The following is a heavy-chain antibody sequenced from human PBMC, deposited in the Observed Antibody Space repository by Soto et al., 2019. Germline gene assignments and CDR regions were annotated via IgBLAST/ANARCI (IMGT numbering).Heavy chain of an antibody. CDR2: IHYTGNT. CDR1: GDSISSGRYH. CDR3: ARADGFGVVTAFMDY. Sequence: QLQLQESGPGLVKPSETLSPICTVSGDSISSGRYHWGWIRQPPGKGLEFIATIHYTGNTHYKPSLRSRVTILVDTSKSQFSLTLSSVTAADTAVYYCARADGFGVVTAFMDYWGQGTLVTVSS. D-gene: IGHD3-3*01. J-gene: IGHJ4*02. V-gene: IGHV4-39*01.